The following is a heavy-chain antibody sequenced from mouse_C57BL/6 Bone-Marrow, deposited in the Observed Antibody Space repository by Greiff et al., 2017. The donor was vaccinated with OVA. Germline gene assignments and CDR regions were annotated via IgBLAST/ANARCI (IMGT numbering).Heavy chain of an antibody. Sequence: VQGVESGAELVRPGTSVKMSCKASGYTFTNYWIGWAKQRPGHGLEWIGDIYPGGGYTNYNEKFKGKATLTADKSSSTAYMQFSSLTSEDSAIYYCARGDYFDYWGQGTTLTVSS. V-gene: IGHV1-63*01. CDR1: GYTFTNYW. CDR3: ARGDYFDY. J-gene: IGHJ2*01. CDR2: IYPGGGYT.